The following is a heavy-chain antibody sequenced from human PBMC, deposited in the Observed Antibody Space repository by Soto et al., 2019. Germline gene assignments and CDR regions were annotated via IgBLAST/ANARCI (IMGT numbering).Heavy chain of an antibody. CDR3: ARDRSGYYHPYYYGMDV. CDR1: GFTFSSYW. CDR2: INSDGSST. Sequence: PGGSLRLSCAASGFTFSSYWMHWVRQAPGKGLVWVSRINSDGSSTSYADSVKGRFTISRDNAKNTLYLQMNSLRAEDTAVYYCARDRSGYYHPYYYGMDVWGQGTTVTVSS. V-gene: IGHV3-74*01. J-gene: IGHJ6*02. D-gene: IGHD3-22*01.